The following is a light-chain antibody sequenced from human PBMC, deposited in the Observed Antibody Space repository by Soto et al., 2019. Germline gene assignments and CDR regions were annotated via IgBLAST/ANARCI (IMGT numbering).Light chain of an antibody. Sequence: DIQLTQSPSFLSASVGDRVTITCRASQDISSHLAWSQQKPGKAPKLLIYAASTLQSGVPSGFSGSGSGTEFTLTISSLQPEDFATYYCQQVKSYPLTFGGGTKVEIK. V-gene: IGKV1-9*01. CDR2: AAS. J-gene: IGKJ4*01. CDR1: QDISSH. CDR3: QQVKSYPLT.